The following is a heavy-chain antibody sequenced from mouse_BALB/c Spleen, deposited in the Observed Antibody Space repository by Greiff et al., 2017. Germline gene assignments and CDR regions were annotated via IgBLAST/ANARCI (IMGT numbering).Heavy chain of an antibody. Sequence: VQLQQSGTVLARPGASVKMSCKASGYSFTSYWMHWVKQRPGQGLEWIGAIYPGNSDTSYNQKFKGKAKLTAVTSASTAYMELSSLTNEDSAVYYCTRSNYGNYYFDYWGQGTTLTVSS. D-gene: IGHD2-1*01. J-gene: IGHJ2*01. CDR1: GYSFTSYW. V-gene: IGHV1-5*01. CDR3: TRSNYGNYYFDY. CDR2: IYPGNSDT.